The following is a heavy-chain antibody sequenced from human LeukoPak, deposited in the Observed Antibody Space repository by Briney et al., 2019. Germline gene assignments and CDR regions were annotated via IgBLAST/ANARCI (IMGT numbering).Heavy chain of an antibody. CDR3: ARDVHITMIVVPLGY. Sequence: PGGSLRLSCAASGFTVSSNYMSWVRQAPGKGLEWVSTISGGTSDTHYADSVKGRFTISRDNSKNTLYLQMNSLRAEDTAVYYCARDVHITMIVVPLGYWGQGTLVTVSS. V-gene: IGHV3-53*05. D-gene: IGHD3-22*01. CDR1: GFTVSSNY. CDR2: ISGGTSDT. J-gene: IGHJ4*02.